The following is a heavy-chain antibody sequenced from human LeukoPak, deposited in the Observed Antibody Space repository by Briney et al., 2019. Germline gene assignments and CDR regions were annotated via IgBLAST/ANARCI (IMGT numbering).Heavy chain of an antibody. CDR1: GYAFTDYY. D-gene: IGHD3-10*01. CDR3: ARESLVRLTSGFDI. Sequence: ASVRVSCKASGYAFTDYYMHWVRQAPGQGLEWMGWISPNSGGTNYAQKFQGRVTMTRDTSISTAYMELSRLRSDDTAMYYCARESLVRLTSGFDIWGQGTMVTVSS. V-gene: IGHV1-2*02. CDR2: ISPNSGGT. J-gene: IGHJ3*02.